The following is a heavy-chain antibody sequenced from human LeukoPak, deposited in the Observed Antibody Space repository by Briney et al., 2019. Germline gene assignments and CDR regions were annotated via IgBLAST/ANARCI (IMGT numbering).Heavy chain of an antibody. CDR2: IFHTGST. CDR3: ARKYPDHWFDP. J-gene: IGHJ5*02. V-gene: IGHV4-30-4*01. Sequence: SETLSLTCTVSGGSITSGNYYWSWIRQPPGKGLEWIGYIFHTGSTNYSPSLKSRVSISVDTFKNQFSLKLSSMTAADTAVYYCARKYPDHWFDPWGQGTLVTVSS. D-gene: IGHD6-6*01. CDR1: GGSITSGNYY.